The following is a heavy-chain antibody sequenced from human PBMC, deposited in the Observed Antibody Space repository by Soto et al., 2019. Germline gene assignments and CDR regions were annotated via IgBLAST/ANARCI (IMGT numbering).Heavy chain of an antibody. Sequence: QVQLQESGPGLVKPSETLSLTCTVSGGSISSYYWSWIRQPPGKGLEWIGYIYYSGSTNYNPSLKSGVTISVDTSKNLFSLKLSSVTAADTAVYYCARHGAAAGSVDYWGQGTLVTVSS. J-gene: IGHJ4*02. CDR1: GGSISSYY. CDR3: ARHGAAAGSVDY. CDR2: IYYSGST. V-gene: IGHV4-59*08. D-gene: IGHD6-13*01.